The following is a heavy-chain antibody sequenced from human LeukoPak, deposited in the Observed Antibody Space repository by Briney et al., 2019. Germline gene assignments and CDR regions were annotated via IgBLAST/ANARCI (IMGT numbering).Heavy chain of an antibody. CDR2: IYPGDSDT. J-gene: IGHJ3*02. CDR3: ARPPLAMMDDAFDI. CDR1: GYSFTSYW. Sequence: GESLQISCQGSGYSFTSYWIGWVRQMPGKGLEWMGIIYPGDSDTRYSPSFQGQVTISADKSISTAYLQWSSLKASDTAMYYCARPPLAMMDDAFDIWGQGTMVTVSS. V-gene: IGHV5-51*01. D-gene: IGHD5-12*01.